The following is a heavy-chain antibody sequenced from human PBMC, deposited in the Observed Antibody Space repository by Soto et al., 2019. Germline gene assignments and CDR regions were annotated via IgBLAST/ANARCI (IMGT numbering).Heavy chain of an antibody. CDR1: GFTVSTYG. CDR2: ISRDGGTK. J-gene: IGHJ4*02. Sequence: QVQLVESGGGVVQPGRSLRLSCAVSGFTVSTYGMHWVRQAPGKGLEWVAAISRDGGTKYYADSVKGRFSISRDNSRNTLFLEMNSLSSDDMAVYYCTGEVASGYWGQGTLVTVSS. D-gene: IGHD2-8*02. V-gene: IGHV3-30*03. CDR3: TGEVASGY.